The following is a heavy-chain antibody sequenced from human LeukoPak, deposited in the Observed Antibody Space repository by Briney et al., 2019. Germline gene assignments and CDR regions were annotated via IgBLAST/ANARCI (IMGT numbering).Heavy chain of an antibody. CDR3: ARIGYSSSSLDY. J-gene: IGHJ4*02. CDR1: GFTFSNYW. V-gene: IGHV3-7*01. Sequence: PGGSLRLSCAASGFTFSNYWMTCVRQAPGKGLEWVANIKQDGSTKYYVDSVKGRFTISRDNAKNSVCLQVNSLTDENTALYYCARIGYSSSSLDYWGQGTLVTVSS. CDR2: IKQDGSTK. D-gene: IGHD6-6*01.